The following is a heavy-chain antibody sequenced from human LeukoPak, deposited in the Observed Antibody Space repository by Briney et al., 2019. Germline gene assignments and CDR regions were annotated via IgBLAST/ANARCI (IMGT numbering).Heavy chain of an antibody. V-gene: IGHV1-2*02. J-gene: IGHJ4*02. D-gene: IGHD3-22*01. CDR2: INPNSGAT. Sequence: ASMKVSCKASGYTFTDYFMLWVRQAPGQGLEWMGWINPNSGATNYAQKFQDRVTMTRDTSISTAYMELRRLRSDDTAMYYCARAYYYDSGGYLYWGQGTLVTVSS. CDR1: GYTFTDYF. CDR3: ARAYYYDSGGYLY.